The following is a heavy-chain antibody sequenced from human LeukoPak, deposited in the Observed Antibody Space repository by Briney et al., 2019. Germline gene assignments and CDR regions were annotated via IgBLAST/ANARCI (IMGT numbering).Heavy chain of an antibody. Sequence: PSETLSLTCTDSGGSISSHYWSWIRQPPGKGLEWIGYIYYSGSTNYNPSLKSRVTISVDTSKNQFSLKLSSVTAADTAVYYCARSEGIAAAVDNWGQGTLVTVSS. J-gene: IGHJ4*02. CDR3: ARSEGIAAAVDN. V-gene: IGHV4-59*11. D-gene: IGHD6-13*01. CDR2: IYYSGST. CDR1: GGSISSHY.